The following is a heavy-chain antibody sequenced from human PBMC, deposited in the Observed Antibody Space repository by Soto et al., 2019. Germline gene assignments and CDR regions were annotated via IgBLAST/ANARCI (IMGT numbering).Heavy chain of an antibody. CDR1: GGSISSGGYY. V-gene: IGHV4-31*03. J-gene: IGHJ6*02. CDR2: IYYSGST. CDR3: ARELRFGEDYYGMDV. D-gene: IGHD3-10*01. Sequence: QVQLQESGPGLVKPSQTLSLTCTVSGGSISSGGYYWSWIRQHPGKGLEWIGYIYYSGSTYYNQSLKSSVTISVDTSKNQFSLKLSSVTAADTAVYYCARELRFGEDYYGMDVWGQGTTVTVSS.